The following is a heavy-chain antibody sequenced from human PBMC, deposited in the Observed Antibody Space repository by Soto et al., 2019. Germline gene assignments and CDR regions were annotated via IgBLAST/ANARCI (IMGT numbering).Heavy chain of an antibody. V-gene: IGHV3-30-3*01. CDR3: ARDHQYAFDI. CDR2: ISYDGSNK. Sequence: QVQLVESGGGVVQPGRSLRLSCAASGFTFSSYAMHWVRQAPGKGLEWVAVISYDGSNKYYADSVKGRFTISRDNSKNTLYLQMNSLRAEDTAVYYCARDHQYAFDIWGQGTMVTVSS. J-gene: IGHJ3*02. D-gene: IGHD2-2*01. CDR1: GFTFSSYA.